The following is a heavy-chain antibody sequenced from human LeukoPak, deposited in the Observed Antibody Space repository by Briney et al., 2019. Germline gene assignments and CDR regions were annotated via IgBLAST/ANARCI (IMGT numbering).Heavy chain of an antibody. Sequence: GGSLRLSCAASGFTFSSYSMNWVRQAPGKGLEWVSSISSSSSYIYYGDSVKGRFTISRDNAKNSLYLQMNSLRVEDTAVYYCAELGITMIGGVWGKGTTVTISS. V-gene: IGHV3-21*01. CDR2: ISSSSSYI. J-gene: IGHJ6*04. CDR3: AELGITMIGGV. CDR1: GFTFSSYS. D-gene: IGHD3-10*02.